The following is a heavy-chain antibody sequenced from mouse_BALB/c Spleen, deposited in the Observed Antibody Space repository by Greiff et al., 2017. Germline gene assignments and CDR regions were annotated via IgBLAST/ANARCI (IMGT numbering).Heavy chain of an antibody. V-gene: IGHV5-6-5*01. CDR1: GFTFSSYA. CDR3: ARVDGNYEGWYFDV. Sequence: EVKLMESGGGLVKPGGSLKLSCAASGFTFSSYAMSWVRQTPEKRLEWVASISSGGSTYYPDSVKGRFTISRDNARNILYLQMSSLRSEDTAMYYCARVDGNYEGWYFDVGGAGTTVAVSS. J-gene: IGHJ1*01. D-gene: IGHD2-1*01. CDR2: ISSGGST.